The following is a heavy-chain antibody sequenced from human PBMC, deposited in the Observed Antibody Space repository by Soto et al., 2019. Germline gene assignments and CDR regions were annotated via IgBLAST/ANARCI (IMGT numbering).Heavy chain of an antibody. D-gene: IGHD6-19*01. Sequence: QLQLQESGPGLVKPSETLSLTCTVSGGSISSSSYYWGWIRQPPGKGLEWIGSIYYSGSTYYNPSLKSRVTISVDTSKNQFSLKLSSVTAADTAVYYCASQGSYSSGWYAYNWFDPWGQGTLVTVSS. V-gene: IGHV4-39*01. CDR1: GGSISSSSYY. CDR3: ASQGSYSSGWYAYNWFDP. CDR2: IYYSGST. J-gene: IGHJ5*02.